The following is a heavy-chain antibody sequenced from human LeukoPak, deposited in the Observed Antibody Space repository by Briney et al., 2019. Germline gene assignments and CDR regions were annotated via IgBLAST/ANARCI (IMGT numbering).Heavy chain of an antibody. J-gene: IGHJ4*02. Sequence: TGGSLRLSCAASKFNFPAYGMHWVRQAPGKGLEWVALIWYDGSNQYYADSVKGRFTISRDNSRNTLYLQMNSLRAEDTAVYYCARDISSWYDYWGQGTLVTVSS. CDR1: KFNFPAYG. D-gene: IGHD2-2*01. CDR3: ARDISSWYDY. CDR2: IWYDGSNQ. V-gene: IGHV3-33*01.